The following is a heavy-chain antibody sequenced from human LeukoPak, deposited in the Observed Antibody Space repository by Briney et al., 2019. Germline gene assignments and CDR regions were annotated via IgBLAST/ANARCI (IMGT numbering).Heavy chain of an antibody. V-gene: IGHV3-21*01. CDR1: GFTFSTYG. J-gene: IGHJ6*03. CDR3: ARESPSSYYYMDV. D-gene: IGHD3-16*02. CDR2: VSDNGGST. Sequence: GGSLRLSCAASGFTFSTYGMNWVRQAPGKGLEWVSAVSDNGGSTYYADSVKGRFTISRDNAKNSLYLQMNSLRAEDTAVYYCARESPSSYYYMDVWGKGTTVTISS.